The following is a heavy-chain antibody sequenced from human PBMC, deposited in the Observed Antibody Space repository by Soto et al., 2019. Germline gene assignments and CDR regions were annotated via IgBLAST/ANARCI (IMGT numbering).Heavy chain of an antibody. J-gene: IGHJ4*02. CDR1: GFIFSSYE. Sequence: GGSLRLSCVASGFIFSSYEMNWVRQAPGKGLEWISYISQGSTTIYYADSVKGRFTISRDNAKNSLFLQMSGLRVEDTATYYCARHRSPSPDYWGQGTLVTVSS. CDR3: ARHRSPSPDY. CDR2: ISQGSTTI. V-gene: IGHV3-48*03.